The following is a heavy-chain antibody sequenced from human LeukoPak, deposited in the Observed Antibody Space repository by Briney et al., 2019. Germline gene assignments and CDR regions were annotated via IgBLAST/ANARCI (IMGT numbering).Heavy chain of an antibody. Sequence: SETLSPTCTVSGGSVRSGNYFWSWIRQPPGKALEWIGHIYYSGSTKYNPSLKSRVTISVDTSKNQFSLKLSSLTAADTAVYYCAREFALTTATAHYFDYWGQGTLVTVSS. CDR3: AREFALTTATAHYFDY. CDR1: GGSVRSGNYF. J-gene: IGHJ4*02. CDR2: IYYSGST. D-gene: IGHD4-17*01. V-gene: IGHV4-61*01.